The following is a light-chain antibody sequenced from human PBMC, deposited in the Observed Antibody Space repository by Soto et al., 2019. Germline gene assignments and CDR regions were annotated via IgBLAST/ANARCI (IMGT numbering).Light chain of an antibody. J-gene: IGKJ1*01. Sequence: DIQMTQSPSTLSASLGDRVTITCRASQTVNAWLAWYQHKPGKAPKPLIYDASILESGVPARFSGSGSGTEFILTISSLQPEDFASYYCQQYNSYSTFGQGTKVDIK. CDR2: DAS. V-gene: IGKV1-5*01. CDR3: QQYNSYST. CDR1: QTVNAW.